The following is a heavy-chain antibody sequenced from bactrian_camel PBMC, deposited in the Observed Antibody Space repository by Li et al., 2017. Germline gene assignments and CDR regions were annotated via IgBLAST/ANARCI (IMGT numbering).Heavy chain of an antibody. CDR3: AADWAPGENWVKAALSNPNIFNY. J-gene: IGHJ4*01. V-gene: IGHV3S53*01. Sequence: HVQLVESGGGSVQAGGSLRLSCAFSGYTYSGHCMGWFRQAPGKEREGVAVIAGSGSPGYADSVKGRFTISQDIAKNTVYLQMDSLKPDDTGMYFCAADWAPGENWVKAALSNPNIFNYWGQGTQVTVS. D-gene: IGHD3*01. CDR2: IAGSGSP. CDR1: GYTYSGHC.